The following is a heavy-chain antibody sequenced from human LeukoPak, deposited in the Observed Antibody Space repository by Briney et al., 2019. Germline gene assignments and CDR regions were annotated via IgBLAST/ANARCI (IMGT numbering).Heavy chain of an antibody. Sequence: SETLSLTCTVSGGSISSSSYYWGWIRQPPGKGLEWIGSIYYSGSTYCNPSLKSRVTISVDTSKNQFSLKLSSVTAADTAVYYCAREGCSGGSCYSNYWGQGTLVTVSS. CDR2: IYYSGST. CDR1: GGSISSSSYY. V-gene: IGHV4-39*02. J-gene: IGHJ4*02. D-gene: IGHD2-15*01. CDR3: AREGCSGGSCYSNY.